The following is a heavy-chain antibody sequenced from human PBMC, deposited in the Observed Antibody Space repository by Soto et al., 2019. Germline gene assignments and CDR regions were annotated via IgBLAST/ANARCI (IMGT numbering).Heavy chain of an antibody. Sequence: GGSLRLSCAASGFTFSSYSMNWVRQAPGKGLEWVSSISSSSSYIYYADSVKGRFTISRDNAKISLYLQMNSLRAEDTAVYYCARDLVVHDDYGGGAFDIWGQGTMVTVSS. D-gene: IGHD4-17*01. V-gene: IGHV3-21*01. CDR1: GFTFSSYS. CDR3: ARDLVVHDDYGGGAFDI. J-gene: IGHJ3*02. CDR2: ISSSSSYI.